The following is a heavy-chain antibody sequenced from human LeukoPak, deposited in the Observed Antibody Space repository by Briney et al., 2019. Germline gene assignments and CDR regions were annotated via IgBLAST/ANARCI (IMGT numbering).Heavy chain of an antibody. D-gene: IGHD2-2*01. J-gene: IGHJ4*02. CDR2: INQDGSGT. CDR3: ATDAPYRTTISCYGGHEY. V-gene: IGHV3-7*03. Sequence: GGSLRLSCAASGFNFNTYWMSWVRQAPGKGLEWVGNINQDGSGTYFVDSMRGRFSISRDNARNSVYLQVNSLRVEDTAMYYCATDAPYRTTISCYGGHEYWGQGTLVTVSS. CDR1: GFNFNTYW.